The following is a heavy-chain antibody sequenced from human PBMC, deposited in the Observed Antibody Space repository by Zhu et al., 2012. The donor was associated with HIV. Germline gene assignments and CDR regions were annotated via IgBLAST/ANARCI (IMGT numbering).Heavy chain of an antibody. V-gene: IGHV3-23*01. D-gene: IGHD3-10*01. J-gene: IGHJ6*03. CDR3: DEXWLTGGSRTLLAYYYYYIGRR. CDR1: GFSFSAYA. CDR2: ITSGGEKT. Sequence: EVQLLESGGGLVQPGGSLRLSCEASGFSFSAYAMSWVRQAPGKGLEWVSTITSGGEKTFYADSVQGRFTLSRDNSKNTLYLQMHGVRDDDTAVYFCDEXWLTGGSRTLLAYYYYYIGRRGDKGDHGHRLV.